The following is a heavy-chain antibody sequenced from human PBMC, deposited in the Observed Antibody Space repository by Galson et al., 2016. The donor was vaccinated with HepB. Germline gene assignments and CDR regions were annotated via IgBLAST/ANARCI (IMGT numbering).Heavy chain of an antibody. CDR3: ARQDRAGLVNF. CDR2: IYYSGTT. V-gene: IGHV4-39*01. J-gene: IGHJ3*01. D-gene: IGHD6-19*01. Sequence: ETLSLTCTVSGGSISSSSYFWAWIRQPPGKGLDWIGSIYYSGTTHYNPSLQSRVSISVDTSKNQFSLRLTSVSAADTAMYSCARQDRAGLVNFWGQGTRVTVSS. CDR1: GGSISSSSYF.